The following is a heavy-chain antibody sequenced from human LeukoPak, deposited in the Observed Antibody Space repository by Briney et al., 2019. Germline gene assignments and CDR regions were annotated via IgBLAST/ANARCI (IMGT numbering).Heavy chain of an antibody. D-gene: IGHD6-6*01. CDR3: ARGFTTSSLWFDP. Sequence: SETLSLTCGVHGGSFSGYHWTWIRQRPGKGLEWIGDINHSGSTHYSPPLKSRVTMPVDKSNNQFSLKLHAVTAADTGVYYCARGFTTSSLWFDPWGQGIQVTVSS. CDR2: INHSGST. J-gene: IGHJ5*02. CDR1: GGSFSGYH. V-gene: IGHV4-34*01.